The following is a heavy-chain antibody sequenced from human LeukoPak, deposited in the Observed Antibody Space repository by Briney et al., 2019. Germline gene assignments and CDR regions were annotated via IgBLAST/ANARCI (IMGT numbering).Heavy chain of an antibody. CDR2: VSGRDDST. D-gene: IGHD3-9*01. Sequence: GASLRLSGAASGFTFSNYAMSWVRQAPGKGLEWVSAVSGRDDSTYCADSVKGRFTISRDNSKNTLYLQMNSLRAEDTAVYYCAKWGDYDILTGYYDSDYWGQGTLVTVSS. V-gene: IGHV3-23*01. CDR3: AKWGDYDILTGYYDSDY. CDR1: GFTFSNYA. J-gene: IGHJ4*02.